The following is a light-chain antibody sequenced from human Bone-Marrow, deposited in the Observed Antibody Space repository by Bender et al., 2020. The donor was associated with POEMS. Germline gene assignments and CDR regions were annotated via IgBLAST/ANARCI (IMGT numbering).Light chain of an antibody. J-gene: IGLJ3*02. Sequence: QSALTQPPSASGSPGESVTISCTGTSSDIGFDKFVSWHQHHPGKAPKLILYEVNKRPSGVPDRFSGSKSGTSASLAISGLQSEDEAEYYCAVWDDSLNGWVFGGGTKLTVL. CDR2: EVN. CDR1: SSDIGFDKF. V-gene: IGLV2-8*01. CDR3: AVWDDSLNGWV.